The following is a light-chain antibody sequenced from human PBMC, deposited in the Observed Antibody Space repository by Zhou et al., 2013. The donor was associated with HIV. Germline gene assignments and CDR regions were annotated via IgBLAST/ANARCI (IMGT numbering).Light chain of an antibody. J-gene: IGKJ4*01. CDR3: QQRSIWPLA. Sequence: EIVLTQSPATLSLSPGERATLSCRASQSISGYLAWYQQKPGQAPRLLLYDASSRTTGIPARFSGSGSGTDFTLTISSLEPEDFAVYYCQQRSIWPLAFGGGTKVEIK. CDR2: DAS. CDR1: QSISGY. V-gene: IGKV3-11*01.